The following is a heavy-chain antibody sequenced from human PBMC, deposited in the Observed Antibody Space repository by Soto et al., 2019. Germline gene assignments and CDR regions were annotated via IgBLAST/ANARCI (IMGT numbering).Heavy chain of an antibody. D-gene: IGHD1-1*01. Sequence: QVQLVQSGAEVKKPGSSVKVSCKASGGTFSSYAISWVRQAHGQGLEWMGGIIPIFGTAKYAQKFQGRVTITADKSTGTAYMELSSLRSEDTAVYSCARDRGGNWNPKPYYYYCMDVGGQGNTVTVSS. CDR1: GGTFSSYA. CDR3: ARDRGGNWNPKPYYYYCMDV. J-gene: IGHJ6*02. CDR2: IIPIFGTA. V-gene: IGHV1-69*06.